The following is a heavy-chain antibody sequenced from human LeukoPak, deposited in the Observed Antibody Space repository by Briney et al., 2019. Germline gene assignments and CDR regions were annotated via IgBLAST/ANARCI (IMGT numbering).Heavy chain of an antibody. V-gene: IGHV4-59*01. Sequence: SETLSLTCTVSGGSISSYYWSWIRQPPGKGLEWIGYIYYSGSTNYNPSLKSRVTISVDTSKNQFSLKLSSVTAADTAVYYCARDFCSGGSCYSYFHYWGQGTLVTVSS. CDR3: ARDFCSGGSCYSYFHY. D-gene: IGHD2-15*01. CDR2: IYYSGST. J-gene: IGHJ4*02. CDR1: GGSISSYY.